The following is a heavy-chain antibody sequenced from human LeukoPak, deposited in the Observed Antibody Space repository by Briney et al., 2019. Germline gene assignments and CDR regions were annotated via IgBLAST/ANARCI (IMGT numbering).Heavy chain of an antibody. CDR2: IYRVGTT. V-gene: IGHV3-53*05. CDR3: AKRPCRGGRCYSGLDY. D-gene: IGHD2-15*01. J-gene: IGHJ4*02. Sequence: PGGFLRLACAASAFTVYNNYMRWVRQAPGKGLEFVSLIYRVGTTSYADSVKGRFTISRDNSKNTLYLQMNSPRVEDTAVYYCAKRPCRGGRCYSGLDYWGQGTLVTVSS. CDR1: AFTVYNNY.